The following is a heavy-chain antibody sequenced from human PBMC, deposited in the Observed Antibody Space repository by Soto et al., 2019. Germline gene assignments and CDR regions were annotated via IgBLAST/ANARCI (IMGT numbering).Heavy chain of an antibody. CDR3: ATRTTYYYDSSGSLLSKDAFDI. V-gene: IGHV1-24*01. D-gene: IGHD3-22*01. J-gene: IGHJ3*02. CDR1: GYTLTELS. CDR2: FDPEDGET. Sequence: ASVKVSCKVSGYTLTELSMHWVRQAPGKGLEWMGGFDPEDGETIYAQKFQGRVTMTEDTSTDTAYMELSSLRSEGTAVYYCATRTTYYYDSSGSLLSKDAFDIWGQGTMVTVSS.